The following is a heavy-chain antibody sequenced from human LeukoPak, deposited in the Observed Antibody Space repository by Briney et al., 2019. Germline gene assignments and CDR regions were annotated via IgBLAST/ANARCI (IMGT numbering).Heavy chain of an antibody. Sequence: GGSLRLSCVASGFTFSTYWMNWVRRAPGKGLEWVATIKEDGSDKFYVDSVKGRFTISGDNAKNSLYLQMNSLRAEDTAVYYCARDLSMGNTVLDYWGQGILVTVSS. CDR2: IKEDGSDK. D-gene: IGHD4/OR15-4a*01. V-gene: IGHV3-7*01. CDR1: GFTFSTYW. CDR3: ARDLSMGNTVLDY. J-gene: IGHJ4*02.